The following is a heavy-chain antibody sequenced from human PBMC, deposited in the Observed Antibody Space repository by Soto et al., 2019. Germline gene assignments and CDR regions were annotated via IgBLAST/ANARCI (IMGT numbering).Heavy chain of an antibody. J-gene: IGHJ4*02. CDR3: ARDRPSSPPGD. D-gene: IGHD6-13*01. CDR1: GFTVSSYG. CDR2: VWYDGSNK. Sequence: QVQLVDSGGGVVQPGMSLRLSCAASGFTVSSYGMHWVLQAPGKGLEWVAGVWYDGSNKDYADSVKGRFTISRDNSKNTRYLQMNSLRAEETAVYYGARDRPSSPPGDWGQGTLVTVSS. V-gene: IGHV3-33*01.